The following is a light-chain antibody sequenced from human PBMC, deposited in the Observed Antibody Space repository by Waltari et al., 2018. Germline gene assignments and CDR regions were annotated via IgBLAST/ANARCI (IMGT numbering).Light chain of an antibody. V-gene: IGLV2-14*01. J-gene: IGLJ1*01. Sequence: QSALTQPASVSGSPGQSITISCTGTSRSGGGYIFACWYQVHPGKVPKLIIYEVNRRPSGVSNRFSGSKSGNTASLTISGLQAEDEADFYCSSYASSGTLVFGSGTKVTVL. CDR2: EVN. CDR1: SRSGGGYIF. CDR3: SSYASSGTLV.